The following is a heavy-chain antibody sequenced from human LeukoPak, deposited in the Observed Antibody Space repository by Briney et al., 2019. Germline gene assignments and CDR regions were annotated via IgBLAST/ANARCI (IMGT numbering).Heavy chain of an antibody. D-gene: IGHD3-3*01. CDR2: VSSSSSYI. Sequence: SGGSLRLSCAASGFTFSSYSMSWVRQAPGKGLEWVSSVSSSSSYIYYADSVKGRFTISRDNAKNSLYLQMNSLRAEDTAVYYCAKGGDENATIFGVVILSPTYYYYYMDVWGKGTTVTVSS. CDR3: AKGGDENATIFGVVILSPTYYYYYMDV. J-gene: IGHJ6*03. CDR1: GFTFSSYS. V-gene: IGHV3-21*01.